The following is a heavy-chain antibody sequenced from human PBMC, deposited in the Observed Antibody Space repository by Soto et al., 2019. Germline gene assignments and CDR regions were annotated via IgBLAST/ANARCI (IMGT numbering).Heavy chain of an antibody. CDR3: SHRRPAPGPWYFHY. V-gene: IGHV2-26*01. Sequence: GSGPTLVNPTETLTLTCTVSGFSLSNARMGVSWIRQPPGKALEWLAHIFSNDEKSYSTSLKSRLTISKDTSKSQVVLTMTNMDPVDTATYYCSHRRPAPGPWYFHYWGQGTLVPVSS. J-gene: IGHJ1*01. CDR1: GFSLSNARMG. CDR2: IFSNDEK. D-gene: IGHD2-2*01.